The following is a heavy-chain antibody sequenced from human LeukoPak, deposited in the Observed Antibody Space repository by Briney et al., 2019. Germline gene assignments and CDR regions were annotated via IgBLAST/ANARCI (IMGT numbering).Heavy chain of an antibody. J-gene: IGHJ4*02. D-gene: IGHD6-19*01. CDR3: ARGGPPIAVAGYYFDY. V-gene: IGHV1-18*01. Sequence: GASVKVSFKASGYTFTSYGISWVRQAPGQGLEWMGWISAYNGNTNYAQKLQGRVTMTTDTSTSTAYMELRSLRPDDTAVYYCARGGPPIAVAGYYFDYWGQGTLVTVSS. CDR1: GYTFTSYG. CDR2: ISAYNGNT.